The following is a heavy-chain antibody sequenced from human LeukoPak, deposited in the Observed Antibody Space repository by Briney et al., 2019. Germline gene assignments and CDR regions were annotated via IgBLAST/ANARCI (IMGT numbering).Heavy chain of an antibody. J-gene: IGHJ4*02. CDR3: ARSRSTGYYYGSAYFDY. V-gene: IGHV1-69*05. CDR2: IIPIFGTA. Sequence: SVKVSCKASGGTFSSYAISWVRQAPGQGLEWMGGIIPIFGTANYAQKFQGRVTITTDESTSTAYMELSSLRSEDTAVYYCARSRSTGYYYGSAYFDYWGQGTLVTVSS. D-gene: IGHD3-10*01. CDR1: GGTFSSYA.